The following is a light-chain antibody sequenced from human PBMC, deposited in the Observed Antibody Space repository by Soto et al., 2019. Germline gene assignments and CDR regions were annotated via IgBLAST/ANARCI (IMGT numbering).Light chain of an antibody. CDR2: AAS. CDR1: QTISSN. CDR3: QQSYSTLFT. V-gene: IGKV1-39*01. Sequence: DIQMTESPSSLSASVGDRFTSTCLASQTISSNLNWYQQRPGKAPKLMIYAASSLQSGVSSRFSGSGSGTDLTLTISDLQPEDFATYYCQQSYSTLFTFGPGTKVVS. J-gene: IGKJ3*01.